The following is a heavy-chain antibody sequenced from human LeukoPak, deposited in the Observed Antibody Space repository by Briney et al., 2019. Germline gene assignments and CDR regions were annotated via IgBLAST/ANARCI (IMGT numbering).Heavy chain of an antibody. V-gene: IGHV1-2*02. D-gene: IGHD2-15*01. CDR1: GYTFTDYY. CDR3: ARIEGFCSGDHCYPVGAPRDY. Sequence: ASVKVSCKASGYTFTDYYMHWVRQAPGQGLEWMGWINPNSGGTNYAQKFQGRVTMTRDTSIITAYMELSRLRSDDTAVYYCARIEGFCSGDHCYPVGAPRDYWGQGTLVTVSS. J-gene: IGHJ4*02. CDR2: INPNSGGT.